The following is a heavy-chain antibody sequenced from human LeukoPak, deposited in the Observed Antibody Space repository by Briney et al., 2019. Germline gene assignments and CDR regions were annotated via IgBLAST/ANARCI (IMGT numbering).Heavy chain of an antibody. CDR3: ARDLSRHRLVHGIDR. J-gene: IGHJ5*02. Sequence: GGSLSLSCAASGFTLRDYWMTWVRQAPGKGLEWVANIKLDGSEKYYVESVKGRFTVSRDNTTTSLYLHMHRPSDEDTAVYSCARDLSRHRLVHGIDRWGQGSVVTVSS. V-gene: IGHV3-7*03. D-gene: IGHD2-21*01. CDR1: GFTLRDYW. CDR2: IKLDGSEK.